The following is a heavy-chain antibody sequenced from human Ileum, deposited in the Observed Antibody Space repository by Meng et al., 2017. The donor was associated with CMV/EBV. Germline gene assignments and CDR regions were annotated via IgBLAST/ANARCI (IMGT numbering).Heavy chain of an antibody. V-gene: IGHV3-21*06. J-gene: IGHJ4*02. CDR2: IGSSGSGI. Sequence: GESLKISCAASGFTFSSYSMDWLRQAPGKGLEWVASIGSSGSGIYYSESLKGRFTISRDNAKNSLFLQINNLRAEDTAVYYCARDRLEGDYSGPGYWDQGTLVTVSS. CDR1: GFTFSSYS. CDR3: ARDRLEGDYSGPGY. D-gene: IGHD1-1*01.